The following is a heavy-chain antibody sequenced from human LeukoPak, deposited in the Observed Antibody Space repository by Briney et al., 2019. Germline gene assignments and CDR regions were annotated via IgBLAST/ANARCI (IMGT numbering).Heavy chain of an antibody. Sequence: GSLRLSCVASGFTFSSLGMHWVRQAPGKGLEWVAVISSDGSKKNYADSVKGRLTLSRDNSKNTVYLQVDSLRTEDTAVYYCAKGRQYSFDYLIDYWGQGTLVTVSS. D-gene: IGHD3-9*01. CDR1: GFTFSSLG. J-gene: IGHJ4*02. V-gene: IGHV3-30*18. CDR2: ISSDGSKK. CDR3: AKGRQYSFDYLIDY.